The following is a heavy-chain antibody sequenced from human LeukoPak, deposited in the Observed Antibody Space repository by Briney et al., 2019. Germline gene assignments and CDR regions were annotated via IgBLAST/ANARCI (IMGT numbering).Heavy chain of an antibody. CDR1: GYSFTDYF. Sequence: ASVKVCCKASGYSFTDYFLYRVRQAPGQGLEWMGRTNPDAGDTNYAQTFQGRITMTRDTSISTAYMELSSLKSDDTAVYYCARLSTATRHWLAASDIWGQGTVVTVSS. V-gene: IGHV1-2*06. CDR2: TNPDAGDT. D-gene: IGHD6-19*01. CDR3: ARLSTATRHWLAASDI. J-gene: IGHJ3*02.